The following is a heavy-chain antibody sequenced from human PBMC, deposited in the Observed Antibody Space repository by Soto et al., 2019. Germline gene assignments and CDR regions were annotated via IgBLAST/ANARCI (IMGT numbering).Heavy chain of an antibody. CDR2: IIPLFGTT. V-gene: IGHV1-69*12. J-gene: IGHJ4*02. D-gene: IGHD2-2*01. CDR1: GGTFSSYA. CDR3: ALRSSIYDY. Sequence: QVQLVQSGAEVREPESSVKVSCKASGGTFSSYAFDWVRQAPGQGLSWMGGIIPLFGTTNYAQKFQDRITITADESTNTAYMELSSLRSEDTDVYYCALRSSIYDYWGQGTLVTVSS.